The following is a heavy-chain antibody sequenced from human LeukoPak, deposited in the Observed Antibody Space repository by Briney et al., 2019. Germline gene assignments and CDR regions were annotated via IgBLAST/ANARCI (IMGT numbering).Heavy chain of an antibody. CDR3: ASYDILTGYPEY. CDR1: GFTFSSYA. V-gene: IGHV3-30-3*01. J-gene: IGHJ4*02. CDR2: ISYDGSNK. Sequence: GRSLRLSCAASGFTFSSYAMHWVRQAPGKGLEWVAVISYDGSNKYYADSVKGRFTISRDNSKNTLYLQMNSLRAEDTAVYYCASYDILTGYPEYWGQGTLVTVSS. D-gene: IGHD3-9*01.